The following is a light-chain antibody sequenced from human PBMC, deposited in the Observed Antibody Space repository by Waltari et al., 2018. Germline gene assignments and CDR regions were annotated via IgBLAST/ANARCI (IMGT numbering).Light chain of an antibody. CDR1: QIINTW. CDR3: QQYYRYYT. J-gene: IGKJ2*01. Sequence: IQMTHPPSSLSASVEDRVPIPCRASQIINTWMAWYQQRPGKAPKVLIYDVSTLESGVPSRFSGSGSGTEFTLAINNLQPEDFATYYCQQYYRYYTFGQGTKLEIK. CDR2: DVS. V-gene: IGKV1-5*01.